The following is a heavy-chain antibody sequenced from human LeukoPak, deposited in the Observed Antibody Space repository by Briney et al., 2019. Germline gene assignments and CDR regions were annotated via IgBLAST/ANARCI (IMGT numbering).Heavy chain of an antibody. CDR2: IYSDGST. Sequence: GGSLRLSCAASGFAISSNYMTWVRQAPGKGLEWVSVIYSDGSTFYADSVKGRFTISRDSAKNTLYLQMNSLRAEDTAVYYCARGTWDYWGQGTLVTVSS. CDR1: GFAISSNY. V-gene: IGHV3-53*05. J-gene: IGHJ4*02. CDR3: ARGTWDY.